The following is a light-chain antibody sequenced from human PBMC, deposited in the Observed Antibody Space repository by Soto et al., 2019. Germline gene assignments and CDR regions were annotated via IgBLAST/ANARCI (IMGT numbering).Light chain of an antibody. CDR1: QGIGHA. Sequence: IKMTQSPSTLSASVGDRVTISCRASQGIGHALGWYQQKPGKPPKVLIYGDSNLQSGVPQRFSGSGSGKDFTLAISSLQPEDSATYYCPQDINYPWTFGQGTKVDIK. CDR3: PQDINYPWT. CDR2: GDS. J-gene: IGKJ1*01. V-gene: IGKV1-6*01.